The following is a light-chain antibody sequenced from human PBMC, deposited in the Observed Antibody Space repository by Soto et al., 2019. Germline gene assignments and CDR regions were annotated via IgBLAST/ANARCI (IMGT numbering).Light chain of an antibody. J-gene: IGKJ1*01. CDR1: QSVSSY. Sequence: ESGLTQSPATLSLSPFSSSTLSCRASQSVSSYLAWYQQKPGQAPRLLIYGASSRATGIPDRFSGSGSGTDFILTISRLEPEDFAMYYCQQYGSSWTFGQGTKVDIK. CDR2: GAS. V-gene: IGKV3-20*01. CDR3: QQYGSSWT.